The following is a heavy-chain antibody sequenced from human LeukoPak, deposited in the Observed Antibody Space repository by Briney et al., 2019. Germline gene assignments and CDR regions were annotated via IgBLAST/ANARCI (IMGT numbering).Heavy chain of an antibody. J-gene: IGHJ3*02. V-gene: IGHV3-23*01. CDR2: ISGSGGST. CDR3: AKDITYDSSVKAFDI. D-gene: IGHD3-22*01. Sequence: GGSLRLSCAASGFTFSSYAMSWVRQAPGKGLEWVSAISGSGGSTYYADSVKGRFTISRDNSKNTLYLQMNSLRAEDTALYYCAKDITYDSSVKAFDIWGQGTMVTVSS. CDR1: GFTFSSYA.